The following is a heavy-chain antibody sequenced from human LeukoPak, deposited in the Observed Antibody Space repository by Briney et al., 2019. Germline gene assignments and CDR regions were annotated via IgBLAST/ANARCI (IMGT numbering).Heavy chain of an antibody. CDR2: ISLGGNT. V-gene: IGHV4-4*02. J-gene: IGHJ4*02. CDR1: SGSIGSSDW. D-gene: IGHD7-27*01. Sequence: PSETLSLTCTVSSGSIGSSDWWSWVRQTPGKGLEWIGEISLGGNTNHNPSLRSRVTISVDQSKNQLFLKLTSVTAANTAIYYCASNWGYSQGHWGQGILVTVSS. CDR3: ASNWGYSQGH.